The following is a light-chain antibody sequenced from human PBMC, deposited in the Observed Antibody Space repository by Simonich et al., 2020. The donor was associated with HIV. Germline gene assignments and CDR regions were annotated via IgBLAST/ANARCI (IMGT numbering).Light chain of an antibody. J-gene: IGLJ3*02. CDR3: SSYTSSSTWV. CDR2: DVS. CDR1: SSDVGGYNY. V-gene: IGLV2-14*01. Sequence: QSALTQPASVSGSPGQSITISCTGTSSDVGGYNYVSWYQQLPGKAPKLMIYDVSKRPSGVSTRVSGSKSGNTASLTISGLQAEDEADYYCSSYTSSSTWVFGGGTNLTVL.